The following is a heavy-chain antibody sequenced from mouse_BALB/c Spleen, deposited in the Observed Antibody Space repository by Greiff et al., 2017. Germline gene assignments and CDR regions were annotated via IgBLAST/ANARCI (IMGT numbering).Heavy chain of an antibody. V-gene: IGHV1-80*01. J-gene: IGHJ2*01. CDR3: AREGLGRYDY. CDR1: GYAFSSYW. Sequence: VQVVESGAELVRPGSSVKISCKASGYAFSSYWMNWVKQRPGQGLEWIGQIYPGDGDTNYNGKFKGKATLTADKSSSTAYMQLSSLTSEDSAVYFCAREGLGRYDYWGQGTTLTVSS. CDR2: IYPGDGDT. D-gene: IGHD4-1*01.